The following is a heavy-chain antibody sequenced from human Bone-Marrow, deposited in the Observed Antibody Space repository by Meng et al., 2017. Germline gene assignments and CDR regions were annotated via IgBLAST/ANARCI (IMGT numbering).Heavy chain of an antibody. J-gene: IGHJ4*02. D-gene: IGHD5-18*01. V-gene: IGHV4-34*01. CDR1: GGTFSDYY. Sequence: QVQLQQWGAGLLKPSETLSLPCAVYGGTFSDYYWSWIRQPPGKGLEWIGESNHSGGTKYTPSLESRVTISIDTSKNQFSLKLSSVTAADTAIYYCARQGDTAMATFDYWGQGTLVTVSS. CDR2: SNHSGGT. CDR3: ARQGDTAMATFDY.